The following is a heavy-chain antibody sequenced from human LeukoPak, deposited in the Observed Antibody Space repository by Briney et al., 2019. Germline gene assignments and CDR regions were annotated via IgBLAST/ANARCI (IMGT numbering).Heavy chain of an antibody. CDR2: IAYDGSNK. CDR3: AQDFLGSSRAFDI. CDR1: QYTLISHV. Sequence: PGRALRVSCAHPQYTLISHVMHSVPPAPPRGLESVAVIAYDGSNKYFADSVKGRFTISRDNSKNTLYLQMNSLRAEDTAVYYCAQDFLGSSRAFDIWGQGTMLTVSS. V-gene: IGHV3-30*18. D-gene: IGHD2-2*01. J-gene: IGHJ3*02.